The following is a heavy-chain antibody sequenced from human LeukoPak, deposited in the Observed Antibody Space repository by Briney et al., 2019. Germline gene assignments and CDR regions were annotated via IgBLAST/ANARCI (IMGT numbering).Heavy chain of an antibody. CDR3: AREKEDTFGGVTEIGY. V-gene: IGHV3-30-3*01. D-gene: IGHD3-16*01. Sequence: GGSLRLSCAASGFTFSSYAMHWVRQAPGKGLEWVAVISYDGSNKYYADSVKGRFTISRDNSKNTLYLRMNSLRAEDTAVYYCAREKEDTFGGVTEIGYWGQGTLVTVSS. CDR1: GFTFSSYA. J-gene: IGHJ4*02. CDR2: ISYDGSNK.